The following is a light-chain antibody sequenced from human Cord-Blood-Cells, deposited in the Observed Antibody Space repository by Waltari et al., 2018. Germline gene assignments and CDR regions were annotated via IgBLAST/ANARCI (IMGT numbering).Light chain of an antibody. CDR3: SSYTSSSTYVV. J-gene: IGLJ2*01. V-gene: IGLV2-14*01. CDR2: DVS. Sequence: QSALTQPASVSGSPGQSITISCTGTSSDVGGYNYVCWYQQHPGKAPKLMLYDVSNRPSGVSNRFSVSKSRNTASLTISGLQAEDDADYYCSSYTSSSTYVVFGGGTKLTVL. CDR1: SSDVGGYNY.